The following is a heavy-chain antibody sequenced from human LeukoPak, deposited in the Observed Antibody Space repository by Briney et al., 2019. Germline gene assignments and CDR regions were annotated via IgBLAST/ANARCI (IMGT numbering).Heavy chain of an antibody. Sequence: GGSLRLSCATSGFTFDDYGMNWVRQAPGKGLEWVSSISSSSSYIYYADSVKGRFTISRDNAKNSLYLQMNSLRAEDTAVYYCARAHTGDYYYYMDVWGKGTTVTVSS. J-gene: IGHJ6*03. CDR2: ISSSSSYI. CDR3: ARAHTGDYYYYMDV. D-gene: IGHD1-26*01. CDR1: GFTFDDYG. V-gene: IGHV3-21*01.